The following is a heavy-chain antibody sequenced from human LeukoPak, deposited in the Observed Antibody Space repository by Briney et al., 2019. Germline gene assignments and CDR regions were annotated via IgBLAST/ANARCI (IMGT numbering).Heavy chain of an antibody. CDR1: GFTFSNFW. V-gene: IGHV3-7*01. Sequence: PGGSLRLSCVASGFTFSNFWMYWVRQAPGKGLEWVASINQGGNVQHYVDSVKGRFTISRDNAENSLNLHMNSLRADDTAVYYCAKGDGGDQGYFQDWGQGTLVTVSS. J-gene: IGHJ1*01. D-gene: IGHD4-23*01. CDR3: AKGDGGDQGYFQD. CDR2: INQGGNVQ.